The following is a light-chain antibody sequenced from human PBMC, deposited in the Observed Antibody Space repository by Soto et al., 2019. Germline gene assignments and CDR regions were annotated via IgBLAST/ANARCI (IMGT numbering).Light chain of an antibody. CDR2: GAS. V-gene: IGKV3-11*01. J-gene: IGKJ1*01. CDR3: QHFYTYSPWT. CDR1: ENVRTF. Sequence: EVVLTQSPATLSLSPGERATLSCRASENVRTFVDWYQQKPGQAPRLLIYGASNRATGIPARFSGSGSGTDFTLSISGLQPDDFATYYCQHFYTYSPWTFGQGTKVEV.